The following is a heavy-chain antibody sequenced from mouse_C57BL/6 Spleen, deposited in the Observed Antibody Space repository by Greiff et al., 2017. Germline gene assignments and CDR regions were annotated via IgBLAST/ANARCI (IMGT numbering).Heavy chain of an antibody. D-gene: IGHD5-2*01. CDR2: ISSGSSTI. CDR3: ARENTQYYYAMDY. CDR1: GFTFSDYG. J-gene: IGHJ4*01. V-gene: IGHV5-17*01. Sequence: EVQVVESGGGLVKPGGSLKLSCAASGFTFSDYGMHWVRQAPEKGLEWVAYISSGSSTIYYADTVKGRFTISRDNANNTLFLQMTSQRSEDTAMYYCARENTQYYYAMDYWGQGTSVPVST.